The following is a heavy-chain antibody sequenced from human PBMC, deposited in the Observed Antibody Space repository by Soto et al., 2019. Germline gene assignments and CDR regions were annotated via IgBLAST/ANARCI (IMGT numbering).Heavy chain of an antibody. D-gene: IGHD3-22*01. J-gene: IGHJ2*01. CDR1: GYSFTSYG. CDR3: ARGGSGYYFVGLWYFDL. CDR2: IYPGDSDT. Sequence: VESLTISRKVSGYSFTSYGIGWVPQMPGKGLEWMGIIYPGDSDTRYSPSFQGQVTISADKSISTAYLQWRNLKASDTAMYYCARGGSGYYFVGLWYFDLWGRGTLVTVSS. V-gene: IGHV5-51*01.